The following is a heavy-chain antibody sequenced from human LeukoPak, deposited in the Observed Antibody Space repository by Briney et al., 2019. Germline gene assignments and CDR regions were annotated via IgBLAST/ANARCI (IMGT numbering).Heavy chain of an antibody. J-gene: IGHJ4*02. CDR2: LHADGVEQ. D-gene: IGHD5-18*01. V-gene: IGHV3-7*02. CDR1: GIGLSGDW. Sequence: GGSLRLSCSASGIGLSGDWMTWVRQAVGKDLEWVARLHADGVEQNYVDSVTGRFTMSRDNAKNSLDLQMNSLRVEDTAVYYCARGRYSFDYLGQGTLVAVSS. CDR3: ARGRYSFDY.